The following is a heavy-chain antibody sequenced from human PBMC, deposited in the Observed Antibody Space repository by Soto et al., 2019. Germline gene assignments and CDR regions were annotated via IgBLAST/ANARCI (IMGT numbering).Heavy chain of an antibody. Sequence: VQLVEAGGGLVEPGKSLRLSCVVSVFTYEDFAMHWVRQAAGKGLEWVSGISWNSASTGYADSVTGRFTISRDNAKNSLYLQMRNLTGDDTAMYYCVKDFRRYTNGLDVWGPGTSVTFSS. J-gene: IGHJ6*02. D-gene: IGHD5-18*01. CDR2: ISWNSAST. CDR3: VKDFRRYTNGLDV. CDR1: VFTYEDFA. V-gene: IGHV3-9*01.